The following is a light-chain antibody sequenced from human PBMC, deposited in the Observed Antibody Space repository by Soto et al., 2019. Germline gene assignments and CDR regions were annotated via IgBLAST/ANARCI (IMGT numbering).Light chain of an antibody. CDR2: EVS. V-gene: IGLV2-14*01. CDR1: SSDVGGHNY. J-gene: IGLJ2*01. CDR3: SAYTTSTTVV. Sequence: QSALTQPASVSGSPGQSITISCTGTSSDVGGHNYVSWYQQHPGQAPKLMIHEVSNRPSGVSNRFSGSKSGNTASLTISGLQAEDEADYYCSAYTTSTTVVFGGGTQLTVL.